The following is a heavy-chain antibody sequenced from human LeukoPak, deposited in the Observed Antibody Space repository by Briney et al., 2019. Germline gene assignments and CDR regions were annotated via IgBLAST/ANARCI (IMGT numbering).Heavy chain of an antibody. J-gene: IGHJ6*03. Sequence: PGGSLRLSCAASGFTFDDYGMSWVRQAPGKGLEWVSGINWNGGSTGYADSVKGRFTISRDNAKNSLYLQMNSLRAEDMALYYCAKDAGSGYSGNNIEYYSYMDVWGKGTTVTVSS. D-gene: IGHD1-26*01. CDR2: INWNGGST. V-gene: IGHV3-20*04. CDR3: AKDAGSGYSGNNIEYYSYMDV. CDR1: GFTFDDYG.